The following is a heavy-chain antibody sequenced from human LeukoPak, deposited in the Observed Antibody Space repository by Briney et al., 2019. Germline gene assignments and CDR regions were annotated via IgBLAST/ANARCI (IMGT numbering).Heavy chain of an antibody. CDR1: GFTFSSYA. CDR3: AKDNSVAGTVDY. Sequence: GGSLRLSCAVSGFTFSSYAMSWVRQAPGKGLEWVSAISGSGGSTYYADSVKGRFTISRDNSKNTLYLQMNSLRAEDTAVYHCAKDNSVAGTVDYWGQGTLVTVSS. D-gene: IGHD6-19*01. V-gene: IGHV3-23*01. CDR2: ISGSGGST. J-gene: IGHJ4*02.